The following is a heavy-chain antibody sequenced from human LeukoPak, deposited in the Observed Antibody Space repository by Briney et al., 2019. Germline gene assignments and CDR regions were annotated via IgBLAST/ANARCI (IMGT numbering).Heavy chain of an antibody. V-gene: IGHV1-2*02. D-gene: IGHD3-22*01. CDR2: INPNSGGT. CDR1: GYTFTGYY. CDR3: AGLNYYDSSGYYAEYFQH. J-gene: IGHJ1*01. Sequence: ASVKVSCKASGYTFTGYYMHWVRQAPGQGLEWMGWINPNSGGTNYAQKFQGRVTMTRDTSISTAYMELSRLRSDDTAVYYCAGLNYYDSSGYYAEYFQHWGQGTPVTVSS.